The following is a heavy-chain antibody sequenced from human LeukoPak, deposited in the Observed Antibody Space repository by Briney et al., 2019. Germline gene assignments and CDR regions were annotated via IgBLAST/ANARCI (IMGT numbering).Heavy chain of an antibody. CDR3: AKGDCSGGSCYPNFDY. V-gene: IGHV3-23*01. D-gene: IGHD2-15*01. Sequence: GGSLRLSCAASGFTFSSYAMSWVRQAPGKGLEWVSAISGSGGSTYYADSVKGRFTISRDNSKNTLYLQMNSLGAEDTAVYYCAKGDCSGGSCYPNFDYWGQGTLVTVSS. CDR2: ISGSGGST. CDR1: GFTFSSYA. J-gene: IGHJ4*02.